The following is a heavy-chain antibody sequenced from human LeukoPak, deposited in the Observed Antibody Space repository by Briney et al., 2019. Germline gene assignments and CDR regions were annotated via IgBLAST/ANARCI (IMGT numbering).Heavy chain of an antibody. CDR2: ISAYNGNT. D-gene: IGHD5-18*01. Sequence: ASVKVSCKASGYTFTGYGISWVRQAPGQGLEWMGWISAYNGNTNYAQKLQGRVTMTTDTSTSTAYMELRSLRSDDTAVYYCARPAGDTAMVNAFDIWGQGTMVTVSS. V-gene: IGHV1-18*01. CDR3: ARPAGDTAMVNAFDI. CDR1: GYTFTGYG. J-gene: IGHJ3*02.